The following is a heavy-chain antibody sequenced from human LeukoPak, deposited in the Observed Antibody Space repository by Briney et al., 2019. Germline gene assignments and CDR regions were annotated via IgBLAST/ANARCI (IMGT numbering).Heavy chain of an antibody. CDR2: IVGSSSII. CDR1: GFTFSSYS. CDR3: ARDGDFAAAGPDY. J-gene: IGHJ4*02. V-gene: IGHV3-48*02. D-gene: IGHD6-13*01. Sequence: PGGSLTLSCAASGFTFSSYSMNWVRQAPGKGLEWVAYIVGSSSIIYYADSVKGRFTISRDNAKNSLYMQMNSLRDEDTAVYYCARDGDFAAAGPDYWGQGTLVTVSS.